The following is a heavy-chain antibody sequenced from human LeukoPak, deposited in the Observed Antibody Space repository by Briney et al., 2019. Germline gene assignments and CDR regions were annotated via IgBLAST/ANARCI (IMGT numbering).Heavy chain of an antibody. CDR1: GFTFSSYQ. D-gene: IGHD3-10*01. Sequence: QSGGSLSLSCAASGFTFSSYQMLWLRQAPGKELVWVSRINTGGSSTGYTDSVKGRFTISRYDAKRTLYLQMNSLRAEDAAVYYCARAPGSISIYWGQGTLVTVSS. V-gene: IGHV3-74*01. CDR2: INTGGSST. J-gene: IGHJ4*02. CDR3: ARAPGSISIY.